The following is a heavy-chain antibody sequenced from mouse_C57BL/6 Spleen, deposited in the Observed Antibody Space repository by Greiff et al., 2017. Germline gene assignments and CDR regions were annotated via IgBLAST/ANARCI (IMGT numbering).Heavy chain of an antibody. Sequence: VQLQQSGAELVRPGASVKLSCKASGYTFTDYYINWVKQRPGQGLEWIARIYPGSGNTYYNEKFKGKATLTAEKSSSTAYMQLSSLTSEDSAVYFCARPATVVGEAMDYWGQGTSVTVSA. CDR1: GYTFTDYY. V-gene: IGHV1-76*01. J-gene: IGHJ4*01. CDR3: ARPATVVGEAMDY. CDR2: IYPGSGNT. D-gene: IGHD1-1*01.